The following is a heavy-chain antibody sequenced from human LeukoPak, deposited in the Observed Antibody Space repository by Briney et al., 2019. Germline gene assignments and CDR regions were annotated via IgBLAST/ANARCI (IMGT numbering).Heavy chain of an antibody. D-gene: IGHD1-26*01. J-gene: IGHJ3*02. Sequence: PGGSLRLSCAGSEFIFSNYWMTWVRQAPGKGLEWVANIKEDGSETYYVDSVKGRFTISRDNAKNSLYLQMNSLRAEDTAVYYCATERSYYESPEGSVGAFDIWGPGTMVTVSS. CDR3: ATERSYYESPEGSVGAFDI. CDR1: EFIFSNYW. CDR2: IKEDGSET. V-gene: IGHV3-7*01.